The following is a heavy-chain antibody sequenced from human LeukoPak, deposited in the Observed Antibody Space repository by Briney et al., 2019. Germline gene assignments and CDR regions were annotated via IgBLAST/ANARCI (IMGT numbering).Heavy chain of an antibody. CDR3: ARPSPPGDGYNPCDY. Sequence: GGSLRLSCAASGFTFSSYGMHWVRQAPGKGLEWVAVISYDGSNKYYADSVKGRFTISRDNSKNTLYLQMNSLRAEDTAVYYCARPSPPGDGYNPCDYWGPGALVIVSS. CDR1: GFTFSSYG. V-gene: IGHV3-30*03. J-gene: IGHJ4*02. D-gene: IGHD5-24*01. CDR2: ISYDGSNK.